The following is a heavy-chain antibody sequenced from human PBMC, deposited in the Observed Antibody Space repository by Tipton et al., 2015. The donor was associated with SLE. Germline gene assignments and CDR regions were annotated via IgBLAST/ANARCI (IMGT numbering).Heavy chain of an antibody. D-gene: IGHD3-3*01. V-gene: IGHV4-39*07. CDR2: IYHSGST. CDR3: ARGSITIFGVVITPTDY. J-gene: IGHJ4*02. Sequence: TLSLTCTVSGGSISSSSYYWGWIRQPPGKGLEWIGYIYHSGSTYYNPSLKSRVTISVDRSKNQFSLKLSSVTAADTAVYYCARGSITIFGVVITPTDYWGQGTLVTVSS. CDR1: GGSISSSSYY.